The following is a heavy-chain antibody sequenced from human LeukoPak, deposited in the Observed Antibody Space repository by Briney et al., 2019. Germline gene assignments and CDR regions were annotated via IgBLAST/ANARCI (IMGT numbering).Heavy chain of an antibody. V-gene: IGHV5-10-1*01. CDR3: ARIPKSNYDSSGYSDY. Sequence: GESLKISCKGSGYSFTSYWISWMRQMPGKGLEWMGRIDPSDSYTNYSPSFQGHVTISADKSISTAYLQWSSLKASDTAMYYCARIPKSNYDSSGYSDYWGQGTLVTVSS. CDR2: IDPSDSYT. J-gene: IGHJ4*02. D-gene: IGHD3-22*01. CDR1: GYSFTSYW.